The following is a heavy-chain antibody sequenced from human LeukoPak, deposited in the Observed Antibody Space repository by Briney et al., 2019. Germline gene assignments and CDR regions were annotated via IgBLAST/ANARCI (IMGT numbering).Heavy chain of an antibody. V-gene: IGHV3-23*01. D-gene: IGHD3-9*01. CDR1: GFTFSSYA. CDR3: AKDRASWDILTGYYS. CDR2: ISGSGGST. Sequence: GGSLRLSCAASGFTFSSYAMSWVRQAPGKGLEWVSAISGSGGSTYYADSVKGRFTISRDNSKNTLYLQMNGLRAEDTAVYYCAKDRASWDILTGYYSWGQGTLVTVSS. J-gene: IGHJ4*02.